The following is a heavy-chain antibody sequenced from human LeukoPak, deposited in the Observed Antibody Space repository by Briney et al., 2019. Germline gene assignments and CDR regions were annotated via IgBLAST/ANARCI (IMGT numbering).Heavy chain of an antibody. CDR3: ARESDIVVVVAAMGGYYGMDV. CDR2: IIPILGIA. V-gene: IGHV1-69*04. J-gene: IGHJ6*02. D-gene: IGHD2-15*01. CDR1: GGTFSSYA. Sequence: ASVKVSCKASGGTFSSYAISWVRQAPGQGLEWMGRIIPILGIANYAQKFQGRVTITADKSTSTAYMGLSSLRSEDTAVYYCARESDIVVVVAAMGGYYGMDVWGQGTTVTVSS.